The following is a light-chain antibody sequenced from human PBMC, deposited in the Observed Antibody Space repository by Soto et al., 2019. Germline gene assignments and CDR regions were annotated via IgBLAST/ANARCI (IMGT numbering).Light chain of an antibody. Sequence: EIVMTQSPATLSVSPGERVTLSCRASQSVSNNLAWYQQKPGQAPRLLIYGATATATGIPARFSGSGSGTAFTLTLSSLQSEDVAVYYCQQHNDWPLTFGGGTKVEIK. CDR2: GAT. CDR3: QQHNDWPLT. J-gene: IGKJ4*01. CDR1: QSVSNN. V-gene: IGKV3-15*01.